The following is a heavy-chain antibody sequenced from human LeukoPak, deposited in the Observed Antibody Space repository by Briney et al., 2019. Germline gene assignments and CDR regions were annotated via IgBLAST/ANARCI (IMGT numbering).Heavy chain of an antibody. CDR2: INSDGSST. CDR3: ATFRGYYDFDY. Sequence: SGGSLRLSCAASGFTFSSYWRHWVRQAPGKGLVWFSRINSDGSSTSYADSVKGRFTISRDNAKNTLYLQMNSLRAEDTAVYYCATFRGYYDFDYWGQGTLVTVSS. J-gene: IGHJ4*02. CDR1: GFTFSSYW. V-gene: IGHV3-74*01. D-gene: IGHD3-22*01.